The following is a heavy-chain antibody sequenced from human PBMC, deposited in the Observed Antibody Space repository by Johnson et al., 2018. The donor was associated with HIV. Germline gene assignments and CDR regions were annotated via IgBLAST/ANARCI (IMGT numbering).Heavy chain of an antibody. CDR1: GFTFSDYY. Sequence: QEQLVESGGGLVKPGGSLRLSCAASGFTFSDYYMSWIRQAPGKGLEWVSYISSSGSTIYYADSVKGRFTISRDNAKNSLYLQMNSLRAEDTAVYYCAKDRSTGWYPAFDIWGQGTMVTVSS. D-gene: IGHD6-19*01. J-gene: IGHJ3*02. V-gene: IGHV3-11*04. CDR3: AKDRSTGWYPAFDI. CDR2: ISSSGSTI.